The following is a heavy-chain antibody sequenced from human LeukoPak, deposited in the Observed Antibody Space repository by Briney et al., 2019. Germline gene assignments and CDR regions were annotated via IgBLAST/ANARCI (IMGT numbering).Heavy chain of an antibody. CDR1: GGSFSGYY. V-gene: IGHV4-59*01. CDR3: ARDLVYDYVWGSYRYLDY. J-gene: IGHJ4*02. D-gene: IGHD3-16*02. CDR2: IYYSGST. Sequence: SETLSLTCAVYGGSFSGYYWSWIRQPPGKGLEWIGYIYYSGSTNYNPSLKSRVTISVDTSKNQFSLKLSSVTAADTAVYYCARDLVYDYVWGSYRYLDYWGQGTLVTVSS.